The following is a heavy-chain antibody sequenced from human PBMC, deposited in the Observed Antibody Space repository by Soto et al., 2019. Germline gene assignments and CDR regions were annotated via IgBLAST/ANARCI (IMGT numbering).Heavy chain of an antibody. V-gene: IGHV1-18*01. Sequence: AASVKVSCKASGYTFTSYGISWVRQAPGQGLEWMGWISAYNGNTNYAQKLQGRVTMTTDTSTSTAYMELRSLRSDDTAVYYCARDREWFPQHPFDYWGQGTLVTVSS. CDR2: ISAYNGNT. J-gene: IGHJ4*02. CDR3: ARDREWFPQHPFDY. D-gene: IGHD3-3*01. CDR1: GYTFTSYG.